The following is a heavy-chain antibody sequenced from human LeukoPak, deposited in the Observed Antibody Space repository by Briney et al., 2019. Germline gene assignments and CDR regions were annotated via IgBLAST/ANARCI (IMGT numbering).Heavy chain of an antibody. CDR2: ISSTGVYI. V-gene: IGHV3-21*01. CDR1: GFTFSDYS. CDR3: ARAGVGYCSSTSCYMDV. D-gene: IGHD2-2*01. Sequence: GGSLRLSCAASGFTFSDYSMNWVRQAPGKGLEWVSSISSTGVYIYYADSVKGRFTISRDNAKNSLYLQMNSLRAEDTAVYYCARAGVGYCSSTSCYMDVWGKGTTVTVSS. J-gene: IGHJ6*04.